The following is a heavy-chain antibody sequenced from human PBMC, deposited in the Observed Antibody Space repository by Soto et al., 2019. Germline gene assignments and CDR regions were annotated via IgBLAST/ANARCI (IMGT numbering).Heavy chain of an antibody. D-gene: IGHD5-12*01. CDR2: IRSKAYGGTT. Sequence: PGGSLRLSCTASVFTFGDYAMSWVRQAPGKGLEWVGFIRSKAYGGTTEYAASVKGRFTISRDDSKSIAYLQMNSLKTEDTAVYYCTKGYGASHSPFDYWGQGTQVTVSS. J-gene: IGHJ4*02. CDR3: TKGYGASHSPFDY. V-gene: IGHV3-49*04. CDR1: VFTFGDYA.